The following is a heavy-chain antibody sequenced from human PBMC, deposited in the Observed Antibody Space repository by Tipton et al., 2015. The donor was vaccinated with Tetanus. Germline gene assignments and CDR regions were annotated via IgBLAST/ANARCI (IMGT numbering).Heavy chain of an antibody. CDR1: GFIYSSYT. V-gene: IGHV3-21*01. CDR3: ASGSALDY. CDR2: ISSTSSYI. J-gene: IGHJ4*02. Sequence: KPGESLKISCAVSGFIYSSYTMNWVRQAPGKGLEWVASISSTSSYIYYADSLKGRFTISRDNAKNSLYLQMNSLRAEDSAVYYCASGSALDYWGQGTLVTVSS. D-gene: IGHD6-25*01.